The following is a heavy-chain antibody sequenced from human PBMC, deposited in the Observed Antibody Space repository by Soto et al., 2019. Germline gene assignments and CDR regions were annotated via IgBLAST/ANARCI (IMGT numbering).Heavy chain of an antibody. J-gene: IGHJ4*02. CDR2: ISSSSSYI. CDR1: GFTFSSYS. D-gene: IGHD4-4*01. CDR3: ARDLGSDYSNYLLRRDY. Sequence: GGSLRLSCAASGFTFSSYSMNWVRQAPGKGLEWVSSISSSSSYIYYADSVKGRFTISRDNAKNSLYLQMNSLRAEDTAVYYCARDLGSDYSNYLLRRDYWGQGTLVTVSS. V-gene: IGHV3-21*01.